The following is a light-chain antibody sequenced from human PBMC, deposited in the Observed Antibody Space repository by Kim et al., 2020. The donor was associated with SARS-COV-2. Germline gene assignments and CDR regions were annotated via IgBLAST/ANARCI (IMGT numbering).Light chain of an antibody. V-gene: IGLV3-21*04. CDR3: QVWDSSSDGRVV. Sequence: PGKTARITGGGNSVGSDSGHYHQQQRGQAPGVLINFDSDRPSELPERFSGSNSGNTGTVAISSVEAGDEADYYGQVWDSSSDGRVVFGGGTQLTVL. J-gene: IGLJ2*01. CDR1: SVGSDS. CDR2: FDS.